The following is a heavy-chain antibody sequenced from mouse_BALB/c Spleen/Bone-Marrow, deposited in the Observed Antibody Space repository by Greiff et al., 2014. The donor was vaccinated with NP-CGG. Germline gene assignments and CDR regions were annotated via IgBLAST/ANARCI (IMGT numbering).Heavy chain of an antibody. Sequence: VQLQQSGPELVKPGASVKMSCKASGYTFTSYVMHWVKQKPGQGLEWIGYINPYNDGTKYNEKFKGKATLTSDKSSSTAYMELSSLPSEESAVYYCASNNWDYAMDYWGQGTSVTVSS. CDR2: INPYNDGT. D-gene: IGHD4-1*02. J-gene: IGHJ4*01. CDR1: GYTFTSYV. V-gene: IGHV1-14*01. CDR3: ASNNWDYAMDY.